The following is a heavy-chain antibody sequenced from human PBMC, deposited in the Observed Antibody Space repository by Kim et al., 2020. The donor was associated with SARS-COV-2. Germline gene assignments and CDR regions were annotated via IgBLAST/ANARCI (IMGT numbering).Heavy chain of an antibody. Sequence: SPTLSLTCTVSGGSISSYYWSWIRQPPGKGLEWIGYIYYSGSTNYNPSLKSRVTISVDTSKNQFSLKLSSVTAADTAVYYCATGPGTGSHYWYFDLWGRGTLVTVSS. CDR3: ATGPGTGSHYWYFDL. J-gene: IGHJ2*01. CDR1: GGSISSYY. V-gene: IGHV4-59*01. D-gene: IGHD7-27*01. CDR2: IYYSGST.